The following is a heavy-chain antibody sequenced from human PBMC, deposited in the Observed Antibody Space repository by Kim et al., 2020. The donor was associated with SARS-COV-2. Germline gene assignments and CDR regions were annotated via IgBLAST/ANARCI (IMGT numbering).Heavy chain of an antibody. CDR2: IYYSGST. D-gene: IGHD4-17*01. CDR1: GGSISSSSYY. CDR3: AREDYGGNSGWSDY. J-gene: IGHJ4*02. Sequence: SETLSLTCTVSGGSISSSSYYWGWIRQPPGKGLEWIGSIYYSGSTYYNPSLKSRVTISVDTSKNQFSLKLSSVTAADTAVYYCAREDYGGNSGWSDYWGQGTLVTVSS. V-gene: IGHV4-39*02.